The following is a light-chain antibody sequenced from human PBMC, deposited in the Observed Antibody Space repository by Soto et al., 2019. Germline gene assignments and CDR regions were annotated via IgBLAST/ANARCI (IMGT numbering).Light chain of an antibody. Sequence: AIQLTQSPSSLSASVGDRVTISCRASQGIGNALGWYQQKPGKAPQLLIYVASRLESGVPSRFSGSGSGTEFTLTISSLQSEDFAVYYCQQYNNWLTFGGGTKVDIK. V-gene: IGKV1D-13*01. CDR2: VAS. CDR1: QGIGNA. CDR3: QQYNNWLT. J-gene: IGKJ4*01.